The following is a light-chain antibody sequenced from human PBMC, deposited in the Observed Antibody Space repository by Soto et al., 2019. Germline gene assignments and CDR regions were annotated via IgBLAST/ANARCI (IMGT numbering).Light chain of an antibody. CDR1: SSDVGIFNY. Sequence: QSALTQPPSASGSPGQSVTISCTGTSSDVGIFNYVSWYQQHPDQATKLLIFEVNQRPSGVPDRFSASKSGNTASLTVSGLQAEDEADYYGCSYAGSNTLIFGGGTKVTVL. CDR3: CSYAGSNTLI. J-gene: IGLJ2*01. V-gene: IGLV2-8*01. CDR2: EVN.